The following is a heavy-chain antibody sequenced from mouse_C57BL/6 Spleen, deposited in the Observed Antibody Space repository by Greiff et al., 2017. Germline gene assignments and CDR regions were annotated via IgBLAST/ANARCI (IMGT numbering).Heavy chain of an antibody. D-gene: IGHD1-1*01. Sequence: QVQLQQPGAELVKPGASVRLSCKASGYTFTSYWMHWVKQRPGQGLEWIGMIHPNSGSTNYNEKFKSKATLTVDKSSSTAYMQLSSLTSADAAVYYCARRYYGSSLYWYFEVWGTGTTVTVSS. CDR3: ARRYYGSSLYWYFEV. V-gene: IGHV1-64*01. CDR2: IHPNSGST. CDR1: GYTFTSYW. J-gene: IGHJ1*03.